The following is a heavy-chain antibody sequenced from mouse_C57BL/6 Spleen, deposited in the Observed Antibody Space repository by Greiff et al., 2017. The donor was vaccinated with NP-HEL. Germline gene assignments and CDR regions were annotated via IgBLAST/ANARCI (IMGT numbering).Heavy chain of an antibody. CDR3: ARPSSSGYVGY. Sequence: QVQLQQSGPELVKPGASVKISCKASGYSFTSYYIHWVKQRPGQGLEWIGWIYPGSGNTKYNEKFKGKATLTADTSSSTAYIQLSSLTSEYSAVYYCARPSSSGYVGYWGQDTTLSVSS. J-gene: IGHJ2*01. CDR2: IYPGSGNT. CDR1: GYSFTSYY. D-gene: IGHD3-2*02. V-gene: IGHV1-66*01.